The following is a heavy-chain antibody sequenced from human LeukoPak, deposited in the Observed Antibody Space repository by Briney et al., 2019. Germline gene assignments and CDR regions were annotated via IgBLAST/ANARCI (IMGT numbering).Heavy chain of an antibody. CDR1: GYSFTTYW. CDR3: ARPAMVRGVTIAFDI. Sequence: GESLKISCKGSGYSFTTYWIGWVRQMPGKGLEWLGIIYPGDSDTRYSPSFQGQVTISADESISTAYLQWSSLKASDTAMYYCARPAMVRGVTIAFDIWGQGTMVTVSS. V-gene: IGHV5-51*01. D-gene: IGHD3-10*01. J-gene: IGHJ3*02. CDR2: IYPGDSDT.